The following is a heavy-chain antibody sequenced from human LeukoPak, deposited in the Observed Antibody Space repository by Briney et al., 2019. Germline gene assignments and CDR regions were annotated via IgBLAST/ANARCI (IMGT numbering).Heavy chain of an antibody. CDR1: GFTFSSYS. D-gene: IGHD2-2*01. CDR3: ARDLVVVVPAALGGHYYYGMDV. J-gene: IGHJ6*02. Sequence: GGSLRLSCAASGFTFSSYSMNWVRQAPGKGLEWVSSISSSSSYIYYADSVKGRFTISRDNAKNSLYLQMNSLRAGDTAVYYCARDLVVVVPAALGGHYYYGMDVWGQGTTVTVSS. V-gene: IGHV3-21*01. CDR2: ISSSSSYI.